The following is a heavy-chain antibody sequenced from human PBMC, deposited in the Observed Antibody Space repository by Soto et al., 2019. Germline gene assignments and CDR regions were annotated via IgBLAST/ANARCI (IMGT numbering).Heavy chain of an antibody. V-gene: IGHV4-31*03. CDR1: GGSISSGVYY. Sequence: QVQLQESGPGLVKPSQTLSLTCTVSGGSISSGVYYWSWIRQHPGKGLEWIGYIYYSGSAYSNPSLKSRVTISADTSKNQFSLKLSSVTAADTAVYYCARMGRNVVRGQERYNWFDPWGQGTLVTVSS. D-gene: IGHD3-10*01. J-gene: IGHJ5*02. CDR3: ARMGRNVVRGQERYNWFDP. CDR2: IYYSGSA.